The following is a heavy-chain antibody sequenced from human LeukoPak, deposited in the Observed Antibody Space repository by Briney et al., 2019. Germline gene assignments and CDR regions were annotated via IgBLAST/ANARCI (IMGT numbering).Heavy chain of an antibody. Sequence: ASVKVSCKASGGTFSSYAISWVRQAPGQGLEWMGGIIPIFGTANYAQKFQGRVTITADESTSTAYMELSSLRSEDTAVYYCASVGSAGYYDSSGPTDYWGQGTLVTVSS. CDR2: IIPIFGTA. J-gene: IGHJ4*02. CDR3: ASVGSAGYYDSSGPTDY. CDR1: GGTFSSYA. D-gene: IGHD3-22*01. V-gene: IGHV1-69*13.